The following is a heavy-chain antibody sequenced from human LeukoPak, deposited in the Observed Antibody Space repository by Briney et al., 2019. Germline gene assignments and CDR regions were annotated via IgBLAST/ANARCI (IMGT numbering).Heavy chain of an antibody. Sequence: SGGSLRLSCVASGFTVSSNYMSWVRQAPGKGLEWVSVIHSGGSTYYGDSVKGRFTISRDNSKSTLYLQMNSLRAEDTAVYYCARDRFQDAGIDYWGQGTLVTVSS. V-gene: IGHV3-66*01. D-gene: IGHD3-3*01. J-gene: IGHJ4*02. CDR2: IHSGGST. CDR3: ARDRFQDAGIDY. CDR1: GFTVSSNY.